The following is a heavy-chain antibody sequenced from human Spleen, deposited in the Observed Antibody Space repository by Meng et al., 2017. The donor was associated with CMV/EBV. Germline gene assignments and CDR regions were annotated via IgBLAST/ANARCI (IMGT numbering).Heavy chain of an antibody. CDR3: ARQELAYSSSWYLAY. CDR2: IYPGDSDT. D-gene: IGHD6-13*01. V-gene: IGHV5-51*01. CDR1: GYNFTTYW. J-gene: IGHJ4*02. Sequence: KVSCKGSGYNFTTYWIGWVRQMPGKGLEWMGIIYPGDSDTRYSPSFQGQVTISADKSISTAYLQWSSLKASDTAIYYCARQELAYSSSWYLAYWGQGTLVTVSS.